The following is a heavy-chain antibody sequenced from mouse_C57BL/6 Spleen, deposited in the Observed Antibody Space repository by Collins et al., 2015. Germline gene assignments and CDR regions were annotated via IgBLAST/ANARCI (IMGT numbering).Heavy chain of an antibody. CDR1: GYTFTNYG. D-gene: IGHD2-3*01. Sequence: QIQLVQSGPELKKPGETVKISCKASGYTFTNYGMNWVKQAPGKGLKWMGWINTYTGEPTYADDFKGRFAFSLETSASTAYLQINNLKNEDTATYFCARIYDGLYYYAMDYWGQGTSVTVSS. CDR3: ARIYDGLYYYAMDY. CDR2: INTYTGEP. V-gene: IGHV9-3-1*01. J-gene: IGHJ4*01.